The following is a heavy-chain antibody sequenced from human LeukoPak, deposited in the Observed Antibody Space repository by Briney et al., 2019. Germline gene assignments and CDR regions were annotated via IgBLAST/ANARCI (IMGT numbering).Heavy chain of an antibody. D-gene: IGHD6-6*01. CDR3: ARDLSIAARPGYFDL. CDR1: GGSISSYY. J-gene: IGHJ2*01. Sequence: SETLSLTCTVSGGSISSYYWSWIRQPPGKGLEWIGYIYYSGSTNYNPSLKSRVTISVDTSKNQFSLKLSSATAADTAVYYCARDLSIAARPGYFDLWGRGTLVTVSS. V-gene: IGHV4-59*01. CDR2: IYYSGST.